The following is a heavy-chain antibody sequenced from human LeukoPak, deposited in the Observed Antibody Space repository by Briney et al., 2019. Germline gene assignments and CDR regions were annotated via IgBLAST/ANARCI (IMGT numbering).Heavy chain of an antibody. J-gene: IGHJ4*02. D-gene: IGHD3-22*01. CDR3: ARTLAPTYYYDSSGYYYVNY. CDR2: ISSSGSTI. CDR1: GSTLSDYY. Sequence: PGGSLRPSCAASGSTLSDYYMSWIRQALGKGLEWVSYISSSGSTIYYADSVKGRFTISRDNAKNSLYLQMNSLRAEDTAVYYCARTLAPTYYYDSSGYYYVNYWGQGTLVTVSS. V-gene: IGHV3-11*04.